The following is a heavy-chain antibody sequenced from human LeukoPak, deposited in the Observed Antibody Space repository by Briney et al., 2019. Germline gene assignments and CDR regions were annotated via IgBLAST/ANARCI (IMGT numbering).Heavy chain of an antibody. D-gene: IGHD6-19*01. J-gene: IGHJ4*02. CDR3: AKAGQWLAPGDY. CDR2: ISYDGSNK. CDR1: GLTFSGYG. Sequence: PGGSLRLSCAASGLTFSGYGMHWVRQAPGKGLEWMAVISYDGSNKYYADSVKGRFTISRDNSKNTLYLQMNSLRAEDTAVYYCAKAGQWLAPGDYWGQGTLVTVSS. V-gene: IGHV3-30*18.